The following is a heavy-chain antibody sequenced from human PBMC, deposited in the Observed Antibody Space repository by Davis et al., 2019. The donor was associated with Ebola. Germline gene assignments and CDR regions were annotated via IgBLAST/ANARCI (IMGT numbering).Heavy chain of an antibody. V-gene: IGHV3-11*04. J-gene: IGHJ6*02. D-gene: IGHD1-26*01. CDR1: GFTFSDYY. Sequence: GESLKISCAASGFTFSDYYMSWIRQAPGKGLEWVSYISSSGSTIYYADSVKGRFTISRDNAKNSLYLQMNSLRAEDTAVYYCAKDLVGPTIDYYYYGMDVWGQGTTVTVSS. CDR3: AKDLVGPTIDYYYYGMDV. CDR2: ISSSGSTI.